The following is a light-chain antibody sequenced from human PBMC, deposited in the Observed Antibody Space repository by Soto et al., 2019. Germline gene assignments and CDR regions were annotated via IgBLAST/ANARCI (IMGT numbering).Light chain of an antibody. J-gene: IGLJ2*01. V-gene: IGLV2-8*01. Sequence: QSAPTQPPSASGSPGRSATISCTGTSSDVGGYNYVSWYQQYPGKAPKLMIYEVSKRPSGVPGRFSGSKSGNTASLTVSGLHAEDEAYYYCSSYAGSSTWVFGGGTKLTVL. CDR1: SSDVGGYNY. CDR3: SSYAGSSTWV. CDR2: EVS.